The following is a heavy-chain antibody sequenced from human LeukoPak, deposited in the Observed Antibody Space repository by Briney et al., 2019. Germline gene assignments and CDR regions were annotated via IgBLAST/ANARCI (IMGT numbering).Heavy chain of an antibody. CDR1: GFTFSSYA. Sequence: GGSLRLSCAASGFTFSSYAMSWVRQAPGKGLEWVSAISGSGGSTYYTDSVKGRFTISRDKSKNTLYLQMNSLRAEDTAVYYCARVSYYDSSGFIDAFDIWGQGTMVTVSS. V-gene: IGHV3-23*01. CDR3: ARVSYYDSSGFIDAFDI. CDR2: ISGSGGST. D-gene: IGHD3-22*01. J-gene: IGHJ3*02.